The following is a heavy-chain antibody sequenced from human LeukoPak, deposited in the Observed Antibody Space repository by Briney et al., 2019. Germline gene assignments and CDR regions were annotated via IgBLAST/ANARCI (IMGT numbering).Heavy chain of an antibody. D-gene: IGHD4-17*01. Sequence: GGSLRLSCAASGFTLSTYSMNWVRQAPGKGLEWVSFISSSSTYMYYADSMKGRFTISRDNTKNSLYLQMNSLRAEDTAVYYCARTSNTVTTGASYFDYWGQGILVTVSS. V-gene: IGHV3-21*01. CDR3: ARTSNTVTTGASYFDY. J-gene: IGHJ4*02. CDR1: GFTLSTYS. CDR2: ISSSSTYM.